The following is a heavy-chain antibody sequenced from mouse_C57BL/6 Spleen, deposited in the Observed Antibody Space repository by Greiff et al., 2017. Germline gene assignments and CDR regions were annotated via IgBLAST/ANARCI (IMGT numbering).Heavy chain of an antibody. CDR2: ISYDGSN. CDR3: ARQTYYGSSPLFDY. D-gene: IGHD1-1*01. V-gene: IGHV3-6*01. Sequence: EVQLVESGPGLVKPSQSLSLTCSVTGYSITSGYYWNWIRQFPGNKLEWMGYISYDGSNNYNPSLKNRISITRDTSKNQFFLKLNSVTTEDTATYYWARQTYYGSSPLFDYWGQGTTLTVSS. J-gene: IGHJ2*01. CDR1: GYSITSGYY.